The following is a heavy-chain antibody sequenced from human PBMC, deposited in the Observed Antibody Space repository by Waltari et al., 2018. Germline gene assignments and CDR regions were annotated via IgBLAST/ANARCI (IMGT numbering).Heavy chain of an antibody. D-gene: IGHD1-7*01. V-gene: IGHV4-39*07. CDR2: IYYSGNT. J-gene: IGHJ4*02. Sequence: QLQLQESGTGLVKPSETLSLTCTVPSGAISSSGYYWGWIRQPPGKGLEWMGSIYYSGNTYYNPSLKNRVTISVDTSKNQFSLKVTSVTAADTAVYYCAKVWKNYRTDYWGQGTLVTVSS. CDR1: SGAISSSGYY. CDR3: AKVWKNYRTDY.